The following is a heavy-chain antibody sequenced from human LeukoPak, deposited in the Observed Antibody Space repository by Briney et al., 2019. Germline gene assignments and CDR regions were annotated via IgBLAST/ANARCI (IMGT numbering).Heavy chain of an antibody. V-gene: IGHV1-2*02. CDR3: ARAEEIAAAATSWFDP. CDR1: GYTFTGYY. J-gene: IGHJ5*02. Sequence: ASVKVSCKASGYTFTGYYMHGVRQAPGQGLEWMGWINPNSGGTNYAQKFQGRVTMTRDTSISTAYMELSRLRSDDTAVYYCARAEEIAAAATSWFDPWGQGTLVTVSS. D-gene: IGHD6-13*01. CDR2: INPNSGGT.